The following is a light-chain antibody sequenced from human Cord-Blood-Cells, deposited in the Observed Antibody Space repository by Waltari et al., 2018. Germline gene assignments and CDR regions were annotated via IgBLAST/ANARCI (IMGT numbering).Light chain of an antibody. CDR3: QQYNSYT. CDR2: KAS. CDR1: QSISSW. Sequence: DIQMTQSPSTLSASVGDRVTITCRASQSISSWLAWYQQKPGKAPKLMIYKASSLESGVPSRFSGSGSGTEFTLTISSLQPDYFATYYCQQYNSYTFGQGTKVEIK. V-gene: IGKV1-5*03. J-gene: IGKJ1*01.